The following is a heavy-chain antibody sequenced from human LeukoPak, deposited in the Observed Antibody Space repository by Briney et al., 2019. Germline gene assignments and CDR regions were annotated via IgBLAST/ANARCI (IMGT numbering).Heavy chain of an antibody. V-gene: IGHV3-30*18. CDR2: ISYDGSNK. CDR1: GFIVSDND. J-gene: IGHJ4*02. Sequence: GGSLRLSCAASGFIVSDNDIKWVRQAPGKGLEWVAVISYDGSNKYYADSVKGRFTISRDNSKNTLYLQMNSLRAEDTAVYYCAKDGSVAAQTFDYWGQGTLVTVSS. CDR3: AKDGSVAAQTFDY. D-gene: IGHD3-10*01.